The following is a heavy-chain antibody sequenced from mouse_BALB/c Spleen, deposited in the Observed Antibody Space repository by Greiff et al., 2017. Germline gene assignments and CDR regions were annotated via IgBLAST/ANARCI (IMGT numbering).Heavy chain of an antibody. CDR3: AREEDYDYWFAY. V-gene: IGHV5-6-5*01. D-gene: IGHD2-4*01. CDR1: GFTFSSYA. J-gene: IGHJ3*01. Sequence: EVQLQESGGGLVKPGGSLKLSCAASGFTFSSYAMSWVRQTPEKRLEWVASISSGGSTYYPDSVKGRFTISRDNARNILYLQMSSLRSEDTAMYYCAREEDYDYWFAYWGQGTLVTVSA. CDR2: ISSGGST.